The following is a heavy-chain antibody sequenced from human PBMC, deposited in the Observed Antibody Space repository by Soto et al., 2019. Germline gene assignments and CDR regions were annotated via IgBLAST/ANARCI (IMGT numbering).Heavy chain of an antibody. Sequence: PSETLSLTCAVYGGSFSGYYWSWIRQPPGKGLEWIGEINHSGSTNYNPSLKSRVTISVGTSKNQFSLKLSSVSAADTAVYYCASGPPAARPAAYFYYGMDVWGQGTTVTVAS. CDR3: ASGPPAARPAAYFYYGMDV. CDR2: INHSGST. D-gene: IGHD6-6*01. V-gene: IGHV4-34*01. J-gene: IGHJ6*02. CDR1: GGSFSGYY.